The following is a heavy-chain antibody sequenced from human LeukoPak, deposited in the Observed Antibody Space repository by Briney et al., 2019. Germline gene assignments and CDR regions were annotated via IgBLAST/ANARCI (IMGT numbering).Heavy chain of an antibody. J-gene: IGHJ6*03. V-gene: IGHV1-69*06. D-gene: IGHD1-20*01. CDR3: ARGRDNWNPGPDYYYYMDV. Sequence: GASVKVSCKASGGTFSSYAISWVRQAPGQGLEWMGGIIPIFGTANYAQKFQGRVTITADKSTSTAYMELSSLRSDDTAVYYCARGRDNWNPGPDYYYYMDVWGKGTTVTVSS. CDR2: IIPIFGTA. CDR1: GGTFSSYA.